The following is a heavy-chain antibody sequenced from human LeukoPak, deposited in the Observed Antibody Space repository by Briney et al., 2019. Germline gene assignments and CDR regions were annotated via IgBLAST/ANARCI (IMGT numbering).Heavy chain of an antibody. Sequence: SETLSLTCTVSGGSISSYYWSWIRQPPGKGLEWIGYIYYSGSTYYNPSLKSRVTISVDTSKNQFSLKLSSVTAADTAVYYCARGRSGGSYFYYYYYGMDVWGQGTTVTVSS. CDR2: IYYSGST. V-gene: IGHV4-59*12. D-gene: IGHD2-15*01. CDR1: GGSISSYY. CDR3: ARGRSGGSYFYYYYYGMDV. J-gene: IGHJ6*02.